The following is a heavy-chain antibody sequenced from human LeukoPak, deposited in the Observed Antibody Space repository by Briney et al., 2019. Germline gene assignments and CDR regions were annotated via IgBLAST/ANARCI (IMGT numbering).Heavy chain of an antibody. CDR3: ARVDLQNAFDI. CDR2: IYYSGIT. D-gene: IGHD3/OR15-3a*01. CDR1: GGSISATGYF. Sequence: SETLSLTCTVSGGSISATGYFWGWIHQPPGKGLEWIGSIYYSGITHYNPSLKSRVTISVDTSKNQFSLKPSSVTAADTAVYYCARVDLQNAFDIWGQGTVVTVSS. V-gene: IGHV4-39*07. J-gene: IGHJ3*02.